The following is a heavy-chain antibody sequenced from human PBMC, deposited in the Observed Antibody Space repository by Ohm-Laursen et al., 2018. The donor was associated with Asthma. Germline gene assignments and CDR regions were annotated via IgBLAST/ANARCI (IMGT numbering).Heavy chain of an antibody. CDR1: AASISSYY. CDR2: FFLRGND. Sequence: GTLSLTCTVSAASISSYYWAWIRQPPGKGLEWIGYFFLRGNDNYNPSLKSRVTMSMGTSKNQFSLKLSSVTAADTAVYYCARPNGYSNYDNWFDPWGQGTLVTVSS. J-gene: IGHJ5*02. V-gene: IGHV4-59*08. CDR3: ARPNGYSNYDNWFDP. D-gene: IGHD4-11*01.